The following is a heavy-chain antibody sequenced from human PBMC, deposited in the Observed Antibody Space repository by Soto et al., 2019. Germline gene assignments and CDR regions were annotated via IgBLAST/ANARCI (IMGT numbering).Heavy chain of an antibody. CDR2: IYSGGST. V-gene: IGHV3-66*01. CDR3: ARVVSRGMGIRYFDY. Sequence: GGSLRLSCAASGFTVSSNYMSWVRQAPGKGLEWVSVIYSGGSTYYADSVKGRFTISRDNSKNTLYLQMNSLRAEDTAVYYCARVVSRGMGIRYFDYWGQGTLVTVSS. D-gene: IGHD3-16*01. J-gene: IGHJ4*02. CDR1: GFTVSSNY.